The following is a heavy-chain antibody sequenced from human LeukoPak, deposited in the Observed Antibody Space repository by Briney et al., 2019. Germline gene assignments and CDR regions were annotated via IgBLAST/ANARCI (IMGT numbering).Heavy chain of an antibody. CDR1: GFTFSTYA. D-gene: IGHD3-22*01. Sequence: AGGTLRLSCAASGFTFSTYAMSWVRQAPGKGLEWVSGISDSGGSTYYADSVKGRFTISRDNSKNTLYLQMNSLRAEDTAVYYCARRAGDYSHPYDYWGQGTLVTVSS. J-gene: IGHJ4*02. V-gene: IGHV3-23*01. CDR3: ARRAGDYSHPYDY. CDR2: ISDSGGST.